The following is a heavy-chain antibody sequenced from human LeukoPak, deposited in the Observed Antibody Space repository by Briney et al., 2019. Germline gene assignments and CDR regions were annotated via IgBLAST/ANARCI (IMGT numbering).Heavy chain of an antibody. CDR3: ARVNAYCSGGACWHFDY. V-gene: IGHV1-46*01. D-gene: IGHD2-15*01. CDR2: INPSGGST. J-gene: IGHJ4*02. Sequence: ASVKVSCKASGYIFTSYYMHWVRQAPGQGLEWMGIINPSGGSTTYAQKFQGKFTMTRDMSTSTVYMELSSLRSEDTAVYYCARVNAYCSGGACWHFDYWGQGTLVTVSS. CDR1: GYIFTSYY.